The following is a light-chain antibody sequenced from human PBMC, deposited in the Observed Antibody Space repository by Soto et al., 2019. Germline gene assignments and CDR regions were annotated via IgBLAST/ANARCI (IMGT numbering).Light chain of an antibody. Sequence: DVQMTQSPSCLSASVGDSVTITCRASQSITRSLNWYQQKPGKAHKLLIYGASILQSGVPSRFSGSGSGTDFTLTISSLQPEDFATYFCQQSYSTPPYTFGQGTNLEIK. CDR1: QSITRS. CDR2: GAS. CDR3: QQSYSTPPYT. V-gene: IGKV1-39*01. J-gene: IGKJ2*01.